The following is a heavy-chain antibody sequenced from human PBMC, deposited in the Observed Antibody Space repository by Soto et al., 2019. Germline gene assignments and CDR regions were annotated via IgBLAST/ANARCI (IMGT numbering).Heavy chain of an antibody. CDR2: IYWDDDK. J-gene: IGHJ4*02. D-gene: IGHD2-15*01. CDR3: AHRPSYCSGGSCYSGFDY. Sequence: QITLKESGPPLVKPTQTLTLTCTFSGFSLSTSGVGVGWIRQPPGKALEWLALIYWDDDKRYSPSLKSRLTINKDTSKNQVVLTMTKMDPVDTATYYCAHRPSYCSGGSCYSGFDYWGQGTLVTVSS. CDR1: GFSLSTSGVG. V-gene: IGHV2-5*02.